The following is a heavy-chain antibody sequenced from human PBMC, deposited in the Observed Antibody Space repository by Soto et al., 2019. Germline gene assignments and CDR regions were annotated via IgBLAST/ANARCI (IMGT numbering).Heavy chain of an antibody. CDR3: ARDRVVVAAAHYYGMDV. Sequence: ASVKVSCKASGYTFTSYYMHWVRQAPGQGLEWMGIINPSGGSTSYAQKFQGRVTMTRDTSTSIVYMELSSLRSEDTAVYYCARDRVVVAAAHYYGMDVWGQGTTVTVSS. V-gene: IGHV1-46*01. J-gene: IGHJ6*02. CDR2: INPSGGST. D-gene: IGHD2-15*01. CDR1: GYTFTSYY.